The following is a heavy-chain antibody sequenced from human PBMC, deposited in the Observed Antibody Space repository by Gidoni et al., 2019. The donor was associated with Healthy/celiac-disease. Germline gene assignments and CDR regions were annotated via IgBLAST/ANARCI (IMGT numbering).Heavy chain of an antibody. J-gene: IGHJ6*02. Sequence: QVQLQESGPGLVKPSGTLSLTCAVSGGSISSSNWWSWVRQPPGKGLEWIGEIYHSGSTNYNPSLKSRVTISVDKSKNQFSLKLSSVTAADTAVYYCARDRWELATSSYYYYGMDVWGQGTTVTVSS. CDR2: IYHSGST. CDR1: GGSISSSNW. CDR3: ARDRWELATSSYYYYGMDV. D-gene: IGHD1-26*01. V-gene: IGHV4-4*02.